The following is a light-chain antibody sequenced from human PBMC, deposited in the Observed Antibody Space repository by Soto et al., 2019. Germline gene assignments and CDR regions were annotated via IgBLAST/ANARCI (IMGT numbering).Light chain of an antibody. CDR3: HQYNFWPS. CDR2: GTS. CDR1: QSVSTN. J-gene: IGKJ1*01. Sequence: EIVMTQSPATLSVSPGERATLSCRASQSVSTNLAWYQQKPGQSPRLHLYGTSTRATGVPARFSGGGSGTEVTVTISSVQSEDFAVYFYHQYNFWPSVDQGTKVEIK. V-gene: IGKV3-15*01.